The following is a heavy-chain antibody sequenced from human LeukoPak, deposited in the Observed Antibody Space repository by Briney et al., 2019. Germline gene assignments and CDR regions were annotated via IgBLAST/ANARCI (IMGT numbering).Heavy chain of an antibody. J-gene: IGHJ4*02. D-gene: IGHD6-13*01. V-gene: IGHV4-59*01. CDR2: IYYSGST. CDR1: GGSISSYY. CDR3: ARYSSSWYALHFDY. Sequence: SETLSFTCTVSGGSISSYYWSWIRQPPGKGLEWIGYIYYSGSTNYNPSLKSRVTISVDTSKNQFSLKLSSVTAADTAVYYCARYSSSWYALHFDYWGQGTLVTVSS.